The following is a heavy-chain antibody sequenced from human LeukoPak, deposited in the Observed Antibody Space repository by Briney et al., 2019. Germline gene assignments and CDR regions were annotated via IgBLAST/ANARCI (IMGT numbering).Heavy chain of an antibody. CDR1: GYTFTSYG. V-gene: IGHV1-18*01. CDR3: ARGGIAAAGPTSSRSDY. D-gene: IGHD6-13*01. J-gene: IGHJ4*02. CDR2: INAYNGNT. Sequence: RASVKVSCKASGYTFTSYGISWVRQAPGQGLEWMGWINAYNGNTNYAQKLQGRVTMTTDTSTSTAYMELRSLRSDDTAVYYCARGGIAAAGPTSSRSDYWGQGTLVTVSS.